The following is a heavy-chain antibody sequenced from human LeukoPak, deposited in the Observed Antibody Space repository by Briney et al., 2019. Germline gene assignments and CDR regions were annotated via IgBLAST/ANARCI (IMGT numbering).Heavy chain of an antibody. CDR1: GGSISSSSYY. D-gene: IGHD3-22*01. V-gene: IGHV4-39*01. CDR2: IYYSGST. Sequence: SETLSLTCTVSGGSISSSSYYWGWIRQPPGKGLEWIGSIYYSGSTYCNPSLKSRVTISVDTSKNQFSLKLSSVTAADTAVYYCARHGYYDSSGYSDYWGQGPWSPSPQ. CDR3: ARHGYYDSSGYSDY. J-gene: IGHJ4*02.